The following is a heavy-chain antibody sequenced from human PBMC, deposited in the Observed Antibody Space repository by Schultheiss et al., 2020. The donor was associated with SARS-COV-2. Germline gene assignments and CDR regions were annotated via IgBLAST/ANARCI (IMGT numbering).Heavy chain of an antibody. CDR2: ISSSSSTI. D-gene: IGHD5-24*01. V-gene: IGHV3-48*04. CDR1: GFTFSSYA. J-gene: IGHJ3*02. CDR3: ARVVERWLQFFDTFDI. Sequence: GGSLRLSCAASGFTFSSYAMHWVRQAPGKGLEWVSYISSSSSTIYYADSVKGRFTISRDNAKNSLYLQMNSLRAEDTAVYYCARVVERWLQFFDTFDIWGQGTMVTVSS.